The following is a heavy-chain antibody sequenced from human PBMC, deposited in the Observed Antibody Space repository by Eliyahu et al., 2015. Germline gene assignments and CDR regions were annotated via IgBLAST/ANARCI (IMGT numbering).Heavy chain of an antibody. CDR3: ARALPGLVVVAATSSRSRFDP. V-gene: IGHV4-34*01. J-gene: IGHJ5*02. CDR2: INXXGST. D-gene: IGHD2-15*01. Sequence: QVQLQQWGAGLLKPSETLSLTCAVYGGSFXXYYWSXIRXPPGKGLEWIGEINXXGSTNYNPSLKSRVXISVDTSKNQFSLKLSSVTAADTAVYYCARALPGLVVVAATSSRSRFDPWGQGTLVTVSS. CDR1: GGSFXXYY.